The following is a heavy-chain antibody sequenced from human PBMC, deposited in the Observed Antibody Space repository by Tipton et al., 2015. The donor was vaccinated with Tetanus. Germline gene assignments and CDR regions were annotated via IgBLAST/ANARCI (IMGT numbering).Heavy chain of an antibody. Sequence: QLVQSGAEVKQPGESLKISCKGSGYMFSSHWIGWVRQVPGKGLEWLGTIYPGDSYSTYSPSFEGQVTISVDRSIDTAYLQWSSLKASDTAMYYCARRLGPYTGDYIWHFDLWGRGTLVTVSS. CDR3: ARRLGPYTGDYIWHFDL. CDR1: GYMFSSHW. CDR2: IYPGDSYS. D-gene: IGHD3-3*01. J-gene: IGHJ2*01. V-gene: IGHV5-51*01.